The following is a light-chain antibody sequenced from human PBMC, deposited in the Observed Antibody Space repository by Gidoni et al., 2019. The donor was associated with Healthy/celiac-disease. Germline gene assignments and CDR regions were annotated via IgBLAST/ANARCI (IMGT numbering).Light chain of an antibody. J-gene: IGKJ1*01. CDR3: QQYYSTPWT. CDR1: QSVLYSSNNKTY. CDR2: WAS. Sequence: DIVMTQSPDSLAVSLGERATINCKSSQSVLYSSNNKTYLAWYPQKPGQPPKLLIYWASTRESGVPDRFSGSGSGTDFTLTISSLQAEDVAVYYCQQYYSTPWTFGQGTKVEIK. V-gene: IGKV4-1*01.